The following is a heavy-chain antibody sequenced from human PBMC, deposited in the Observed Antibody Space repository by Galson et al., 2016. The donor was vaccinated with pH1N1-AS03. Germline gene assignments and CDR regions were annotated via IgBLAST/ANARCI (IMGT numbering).Heavy chain of an antibody. D-gene: IGHD6-19*01. CDR1: GFSSSNYW. J-gene: IGHJ4*02. V-gene: IGHV3-7*01. CDR3: VAGAGWLFDY. Sequence: SLRLSCAASGFSSSNYWMNWVRQAPGKGLEWVDNIKKDGSESLYVESVKGRFIISRDNAKNSLYLQMNSLRAEDTGFYYSVAGAGWLFDYWGQGVLVTVSS. CDR2: IKKDGSES.